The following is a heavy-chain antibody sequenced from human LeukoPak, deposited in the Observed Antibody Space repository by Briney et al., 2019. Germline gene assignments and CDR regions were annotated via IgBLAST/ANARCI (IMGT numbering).Heavy chain of an antibody. CDR2: IPYIGST. CDR3: VGSYYYYMDV. CDR1: GGSISNYY. J-gene: IGHJ6*03. V-gene: IGHV4-59*01. Sequence: SETLSLTCTVSGGSISNYYWSWIRQPPGKGLEWIGYIPYIGSTNYNPSLKSRVTISEDTSKNQFSLKLSSVTAADTAVYYCVGSYYYYMDVWGKGTTVTVSS.